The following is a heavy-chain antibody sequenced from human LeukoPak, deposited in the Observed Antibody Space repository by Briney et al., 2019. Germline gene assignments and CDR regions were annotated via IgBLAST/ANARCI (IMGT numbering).Heavy chain of an antibody. D-gene: IGHD6-19*01. J-gene: IGHJ6*02. CDR2: FDPEDGET. CDR1: GYTLTELS. CDR3: ATASVPSIAVAGYYYYGMDV. V-gene: IGHV1-24*01. Sequence: ASVKVSCTVSGYTLTELSMHWVRQAPGKGLEWMGGFDPEDGETIYAQKFQGRVTMTEDTSTDTAYMELSSLRSEDTAVYYCATASVPSIAVAGYYYYGMDVWGQGTTVTVSS.